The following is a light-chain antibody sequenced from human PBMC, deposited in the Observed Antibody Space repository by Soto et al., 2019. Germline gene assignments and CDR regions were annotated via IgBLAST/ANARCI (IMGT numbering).Light chain of an antibody. CDR2: EVT. V-gene: IGLV2-14*01. CDR3: ISFTSSSTLAV. CDR1: SRDIGGYNY. Sequence: QSVLTQPASVSGSPGQSITISCTGTSRDIGGYNYVSWYQHHPGRAPKLMIYEVTNRPSGVSDRFSGSKSGNTASLTISGLQAEDEADYYCISFTSSSTLAVFGAGTKVTVL. J-gene: IGLJ1*01.